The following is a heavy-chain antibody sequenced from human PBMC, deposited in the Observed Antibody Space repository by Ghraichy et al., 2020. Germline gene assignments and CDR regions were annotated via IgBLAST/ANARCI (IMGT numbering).Heavy chain of an antibody. CDR1: GYTFTSYD. J-gene: IGHJ5*02. CDR2: MNPNSGNT. D-gene: IGHD6-6*01. Sequence: ASVKVSCKASGYTFTSYDINWVRQATGQGLEWMGWMNPNSGNTGYAQKFQGRVTMTRNTSISTAYMELSSLRSEDTAVYYCAREGSGRGSSSYGFDPWGQGTLVTVS. CDR3: AREGSGRGSSSYGFDP. V-gene: IGHV1-8*01.